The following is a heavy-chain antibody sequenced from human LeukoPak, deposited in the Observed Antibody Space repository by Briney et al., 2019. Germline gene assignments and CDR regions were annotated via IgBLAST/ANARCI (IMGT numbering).Heavy chain of an antibody. D-gene: IGHD3-10*01. V-gene: IGHV3-21*01. CDR2: IISSCNFM. Sequence: GGSLRLSCAASRFTFSYYSMNWVRQAPGRGLEWVSSIISSCNFMSYADSVKGRFTISRDNAKNSLYLQMNSLRAEDTAVYFCATRYYSTSPFDPWDQGTLVTVSS. J-gene: IGHJ5*02. CDR3: ATRYYSTSPFDP. CDR1: RFTFSYYS.